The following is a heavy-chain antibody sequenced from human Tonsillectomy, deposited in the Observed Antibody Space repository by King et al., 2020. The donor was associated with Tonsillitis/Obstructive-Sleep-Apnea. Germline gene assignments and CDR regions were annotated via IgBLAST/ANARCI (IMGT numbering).Heavy chain of an antibody. CDR1: GFTFSSYA. V-gene: IGHV3-23*04. CDR2: ISGSGGRT. D-gene: IGHD6-13*01. J-gene: IGHJ3*02. CDR3: AKDRSGYSSSPDAFDI. Sequence: VQLVESGGGLVQPGGSLRLSCAASGFTFSSYAMSWVRQAPRKGLEWVSAISGSGGRTYYADSVKGRFTISRDNSKNTLYLQMNSLRAEDTAVYYCAKDRSGYSSSPDAFDIWGQGTMVTVSS.